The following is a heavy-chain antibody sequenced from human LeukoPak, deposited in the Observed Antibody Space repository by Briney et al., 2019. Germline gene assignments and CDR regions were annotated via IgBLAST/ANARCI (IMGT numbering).Heavy chain of an antibody. V-gene: IGHV4-38-2*02. CDR1: GYSISSGYY. J-gene: IGHJ4*02. D-gene: IGHD1-26*01. CDR2: SGST. CDR3: ARGSILPGLGGSYLSDY. Sequence: SETLSLTCTVSGYSISSGYYWGWIRQPPGKGLEWIGSGSTYYNPSLKSRVTISVDTSKNQFSLKLSSVTAADTAVYYCARGSILPGLGGSYLSDYWGQGTLVTVSS.